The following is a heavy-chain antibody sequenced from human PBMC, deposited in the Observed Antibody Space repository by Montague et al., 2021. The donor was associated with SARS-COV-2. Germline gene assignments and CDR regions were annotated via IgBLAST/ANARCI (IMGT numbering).Heavy chain of an antibody. CDR2: INHAGST. Sequence: SETLSLTCTVSGGPISRSSYYWSWIRQPPGKGLVWVGNINHAGSTYYTPTLKSRATIFVDTSNSHFSLKLTSVTAAATAVYYCARQLRPYDWRADYWGQGTLVSVSS. D-gene: IGHD3-9*01. CDR3: ARQLRPYDWRADY. J-gene: IGHJ4*02. CDR1: GGPISRSSYY. V-gene: IGHV4-39*07.